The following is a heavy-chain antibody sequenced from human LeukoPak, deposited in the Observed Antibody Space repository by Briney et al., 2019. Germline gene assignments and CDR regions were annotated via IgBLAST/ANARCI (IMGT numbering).Heavy chain of an antibody. CDR3: ARGEDSGWSRGGAFDI. V-gene: IGHV3-53*05. CDR1: GFTVSSNY. CDR2: IYRCGNT. D-gene: IGHD6-19*01. J-gene: IGHJ3*02. Sequence: GGSLRLSCAASGFTVSSNYMRWVRQAPGKGLEWVSVIYRCGNTHYADSVKGRFTISRDNSKNRLYLQMNSLRPEDTAVYYCARGEDSGWSRGGAFDIWGQGTMVTVSS.